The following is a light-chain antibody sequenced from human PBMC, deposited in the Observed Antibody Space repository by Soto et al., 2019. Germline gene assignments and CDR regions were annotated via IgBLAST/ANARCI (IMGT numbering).Light chain of an antibody. V-gene: IGKV3-15*01. CDR2: GAS. J-gene: IGKJ4*01. CDR1: QSVTTN. Sequence: EVVMTQSPVTLSVSPGERATLSCRASQSVTTNLAWYQQKPGQAPRLPIYGASTRATGVPARFSASGSGTEFTLTISTLQSEDFAVYYCQQYHNWPPLTFGGGTKVDNK. CDR3: QQYHNWPPLT.